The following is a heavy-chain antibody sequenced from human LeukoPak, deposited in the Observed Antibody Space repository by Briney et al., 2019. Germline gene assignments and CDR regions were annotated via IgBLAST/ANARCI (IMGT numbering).Heavy chain of an antibody. CDR2: IYHSGTT. D-gene: IGHD6-19*01. Sequence: SETLSLTCTVSGDSITNAAYYWSWIRQPPGKGLEWIGYIYHSGTTYYNPSLKSRVTLSVDRSKNQFSLGLSSLTAADTAVYYCAKAPQTVAGTFFDYWGQGTLVTVSS. CDR3: AKAPQTVAGTFFDY. V-gene: IGHV4-30-2*01. J-gene: IGHJ4*02. CDR1: GDSITNAAYY.